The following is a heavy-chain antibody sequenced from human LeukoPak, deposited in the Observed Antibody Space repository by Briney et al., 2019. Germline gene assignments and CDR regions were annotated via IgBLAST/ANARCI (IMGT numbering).Heavy chain of an antibody. J-gene: IGHJ4*02. D-gene: IGHD4-23*01. CDR3: ARLTTVVSPFDY. Sequence: SETLSLTCTVSGGSISSYYWSWIRQPPGKGLEWIGYIYYSGSTNYNPSLKSRVTISVDTSKNQFSLKLSAVTAADTAVYYCARLTTVVSPFDYWGQGTLVTVSS. CDR2: IYYSGST. CDR1: GGSISSYY. V-gene: IGHV4-59*01.